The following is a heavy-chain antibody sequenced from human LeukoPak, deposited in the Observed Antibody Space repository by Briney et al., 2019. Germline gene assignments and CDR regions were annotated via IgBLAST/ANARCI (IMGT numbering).Heavy chain of an antibody. Sequence: GGSLRLSCAASGFTFSSYGMHWVRQAPGKGLEWVAFIRYDGSNKYYADSVKGRFTISRDNSKNTLYLQMNSLRAEDTAVYYCAKDPPRMPPDSSSSEYYFDYWGQGTLVTVSS. CDR1: GFTFSSYG. V-gene: IGHV3-30*02. J-gene: IGHJ4*02. CDR3: AKDPPRMPPDSSSSEYYFDY. D-gene: IGHD6-6*01. CDR2: IRYDGSNK.